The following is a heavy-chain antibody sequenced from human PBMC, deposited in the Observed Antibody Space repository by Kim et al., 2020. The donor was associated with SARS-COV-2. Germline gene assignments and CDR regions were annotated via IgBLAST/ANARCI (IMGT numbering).Heavy chain of an antibody. V-gene: IGHV3-7*01. Sequence: GGSLRLSCAASGFTFSNYWMTWVRQAPGKCLDLVANIKQDVSLKYYVNSLMCRFTVSRDNANNSLYLQMNSLSVEDTFIYYCVSKSTGWGQGTLVTVSS. J-gene: IGHJ4*02. CDR1: GFTFSNYW. CDR2: IKQDVSLK. CDR3: VSKSTG. D-gene: IGHD4-17*01.